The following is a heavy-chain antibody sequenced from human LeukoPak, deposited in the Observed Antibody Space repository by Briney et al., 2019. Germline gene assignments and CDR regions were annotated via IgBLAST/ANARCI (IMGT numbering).Heavy chain of an antibody. CDR3: ARVMVGDYVWGSYRHDEYYFDY. D-gene: IGHD3-16*02. J-gene: IGHJ4*02. CDR2: INQDGSEG. Sequence: GGSLRLSCAASGFTFSSYWMTWVRQAPGKGLEWGANINQDGSEGYFVASVKGRFTIYRDNAKHSLYLQMNSLRAEDTALYYCARVMVGDYVWGSYRHDEYYFDYWGQGTLVTVSS. CDR1: GFTFSSYW. V-gene: IGHV3-7*03.